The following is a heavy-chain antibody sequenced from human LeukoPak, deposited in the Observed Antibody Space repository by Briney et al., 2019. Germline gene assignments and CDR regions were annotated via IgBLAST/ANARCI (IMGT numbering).Heavy chain of an antibody. CDR3: ARVILPITMRSPAGY. Sequence: ASVKVSCKASGYTFTGCYMHWVRQAPGQGLEWMGWINPNSGGTNYAQKFQGRVTMTRDTSISTAYMELSRLRSDDTAVYYCARVILPITMRSPAGYWGQGTLVTVSS. CDR1: GYTFTGCY. J-gene: IGHJ4*02. D-gene: IGHD3-22*01. CDR2: INPNSGGT. V-gene: IGHV1-2*02.